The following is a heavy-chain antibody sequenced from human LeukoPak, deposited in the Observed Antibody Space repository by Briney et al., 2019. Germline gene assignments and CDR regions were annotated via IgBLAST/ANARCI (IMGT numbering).Heavy chain of an antibody. CDR3: ARSSLFGVVTGYFDY. CDR1: GGTFSSYA. CDR2: IIPIFGTA. V-gene: IGHV1-69*05. J-gene: IGHJ4*02. D-gene: IGHD3-3*01. Sequence: SVKVSCKASGGTFSSYAISWVRQAPGQGLEWMGRIIPIFGTANYAQKFQGRVTITTDESTSTAYMELSSLGSEDTAVYYCARSSLFGVVTGYFDYWGQGTLVTVSS.